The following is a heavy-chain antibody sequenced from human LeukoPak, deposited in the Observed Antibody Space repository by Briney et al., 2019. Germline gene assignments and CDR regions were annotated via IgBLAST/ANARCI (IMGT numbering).Heavy chain of an antibody. D-gene: IGHD2-8*01. CDR3: ARASGVSSYLLPI. V-gene: IGHV4-59*01. Sequence: SETLSLTCTVSGGSITNYYWTWIRQPPGKGLGWIGYIHYSGSTNYNPSLKSRVTISVDTSKNQFSLKLSSVTAADTAVYYCARASGVSSYLLPIWGQGTLVTVSS. J-gene: IGHJ4*02. CDR1: GGSITNYY. CDR2: IHYSGST.